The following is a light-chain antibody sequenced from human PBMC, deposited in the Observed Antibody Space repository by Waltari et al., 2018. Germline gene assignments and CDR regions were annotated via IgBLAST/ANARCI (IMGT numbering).Light chain of an antibody. J-gene: IGKJ1*01. Sequence: AIRMTQSPSSFSASTGDRVTITCRASQGISCYLVGYQQKPGKDPKLLIYAASTLQSGVPSRFSGSGSGTDFTLTISCLQSEDFATYYCQQYYSYPLTFGQGTKVEIK. V-gene: IGKV1-8*01. CDR1: QGISCY. CDR2: AAS. CDR3: QQYYSYPLT.